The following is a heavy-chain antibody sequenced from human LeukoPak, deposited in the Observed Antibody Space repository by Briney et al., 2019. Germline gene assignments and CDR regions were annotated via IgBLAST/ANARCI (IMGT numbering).Heavy chain of an antibody. D-gene: IGHD2-2*01. Sequence: ASVKVSCKASGYTFTGYYMHWVRQAPGQGLEWMGWISAYNGNTNYAQKLQGRVTMTTDTSTSTAYMELGSLRSEDTAVYYCARDRSPLQLDCSRSSCYAVGGAFDIWGQGTMVTVSS. J-gene: IGHJ3*02. CDR2: ISAYNGNT. CDR1: GYTFTGYY. V-gene: IGHV1-18*04. CDR3: ARDRSPLQLDCSRSSCYAVGGAFDI.